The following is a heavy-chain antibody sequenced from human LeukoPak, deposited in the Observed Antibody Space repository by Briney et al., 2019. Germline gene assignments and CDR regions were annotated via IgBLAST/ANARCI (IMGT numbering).Heavy chain of an antibody. D-gene: IGHD3-10*01. CDR1: GFIFSGYA. J-gene: IGHJ4*02. CDR3: ATHLQGYYGSGSYYGGYFDY. Sequence: GGSLRLSCAASGFIFSGYAMSWVRQAPGKGLEWVSGISGSGGSTYDADSVKGRFTISRDNSKNTLFLQMNSLRAEDTAVYYCATHLQGYYGSGSYYGGYFDYWGQGTLVTVSS. CDR2: ISGSGGST. V-gene: IGHV3-23*01.